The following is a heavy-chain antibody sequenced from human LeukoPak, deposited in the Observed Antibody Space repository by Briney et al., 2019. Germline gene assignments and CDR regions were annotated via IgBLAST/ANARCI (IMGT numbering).Heavy chain of an antibody. D-gene: IGHD6-19*01. CDR3: ARHSSGWFFDY. CDR2: IRHEGNDK. J-gene: IGHJ4*02. V-gene: IGHV3-30*02. CDR1: GFTFTSYG. Sequence: PGGSLRLSCVASGFTFTSYGMHWVRQAPGKGLEWVALIRHEGNDKYYAETVKGRFTISRDNSNNTLYLQMNTLRAEDTAVYYCARHSSGWFFDYWGQGTLVTVSS.